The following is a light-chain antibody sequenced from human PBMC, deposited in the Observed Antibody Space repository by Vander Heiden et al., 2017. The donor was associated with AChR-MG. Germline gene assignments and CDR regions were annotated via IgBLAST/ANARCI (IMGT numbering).Light chain of an antibody. CDR3: TSDTTSGTLRV. Sequence: QSALTHPASVPGPPGQSLTIPCTATSSDDGGYNYDSWYQHHPGKAPQLIIFDVSKRPSGVSNRFSGSKSANTASLTISGLQADDEADYYCTSDTTSGTLRVFGGGTKLTGL. CDR2: DVS. CDR1: SSDDGGYNY. V-gene: IGLV2-14*03. J-gene: IGLJ3*02.